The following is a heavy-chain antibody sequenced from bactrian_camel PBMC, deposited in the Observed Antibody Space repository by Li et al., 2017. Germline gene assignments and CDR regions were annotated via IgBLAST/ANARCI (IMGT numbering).Heavy chain of an antibody. Sequence: VQLVESGGGSVQVGGSLTLSCEASGYSVSKGYMAWFRQAPGKEREGVAAIDTTGMPTYTYSVKDRFTISKDNVKNTLYLQMNSLKSEDTGMYYCAADLLCAGWVARDYTYWGQGTQVTVSS. D-gene: IGHD5*01. CDR2: IDTTGMP. V-gene: IGHV3S53*01. CDR1: GYSVSKGY. CDR3: AADLLCAGWVARDYTY. J-gene: IGHJ4*01.